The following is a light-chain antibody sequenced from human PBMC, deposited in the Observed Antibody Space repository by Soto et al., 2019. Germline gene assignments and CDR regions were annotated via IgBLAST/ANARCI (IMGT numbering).Light chain of an antibody. J-gene: IGKJ2*01. V-gene: IGKV3-15*01. CDR2: GAS. CDR3: QQYNKWPYT. CDR1: QSVATN. Sequence: EIVMTQSPATLSVSPGERATLSCRASQSVATNLAWYQPKPGQSPRLLIYGASTRATGIPAGFSGDGSGTECTLTISSLQSEDFAVYFCQQYNKWPYTFGQGTKLEIK.